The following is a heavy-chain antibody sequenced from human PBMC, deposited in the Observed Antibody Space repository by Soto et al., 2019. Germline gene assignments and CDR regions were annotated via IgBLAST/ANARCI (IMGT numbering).Heavy chain of an antibody. D-gene: IGHD6-19*01. J-gene: IGHJ4*02. Sequence: GGSLRLSCAASGFTFSSYAMHWVRQAPGKGLEWVAVISYDGSNKYYADSVKGRFTISRDNSKNTLYLQMNSLRAEDTAVYYCARDILTVADPTYWGQGTLVTVSS. CDR1: GFTFSSYA. CDR2: ISYDGSNK. CDR3: ARDILTVADPTY. V-gene: IGHV3-30-3*01.